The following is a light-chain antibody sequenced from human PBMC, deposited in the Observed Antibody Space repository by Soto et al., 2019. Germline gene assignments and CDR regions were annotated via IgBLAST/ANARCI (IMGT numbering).Light chain of an antibody. J-gene: IGKJ1*01. V-gene: IGKV3-15*01. CDR1: QSVSSN. Sequence: EIGMRQPPATLAVSPWERATLSCMASQSVSSNLAWYQQKPGQAPRLLIYGASTRATGIPARFSGSGSGTEFTLTISSLQSEDFAVYYCQQYNNWPQTFGQGTKV. CDR3: QQYNNWPQT. CDR2: GAS.